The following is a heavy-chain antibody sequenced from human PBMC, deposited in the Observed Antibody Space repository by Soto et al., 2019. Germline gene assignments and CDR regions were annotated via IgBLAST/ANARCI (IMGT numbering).Heavy chain of an antibody. D-gene: IGHD3-10*01. CDR3: ASIWFGDFDY. CDR1: GASISSADYY. CDR2: FHSSGAT. Sequence: QVQLQESGPGLVKPSQTLSLTCTVSGASISSADYYWSWIRQPPGKGLEWIGYFHSSGATYKDPSLKSRVTISVDTSKKQISLKLDSVTAADTAIYYCASIWFGDFDYWGHGTLVTISS. J-gene: IGHJ4*01. V-gene: IGHV4-30-4*01.